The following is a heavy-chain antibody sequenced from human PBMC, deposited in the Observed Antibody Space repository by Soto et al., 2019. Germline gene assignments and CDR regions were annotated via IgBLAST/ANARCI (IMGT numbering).Heavy chain of an antibody. CDR1: GASVSSTSYY. V-gene: IGHV4-39*01. Sequence: SETLSLTCSVSGASVSSTSYYWGWIRQPPGMGLQWIGSLHYSGSIDYSPSLKGRVSMSLDTSKNQVSLRLSSVTAADTAVYYSGRHSHMLNNWFDPWGQGTLVTVSS. D-gene: IGHD3-10*02. CDR2: LHYSGSI. CDR3: GRHSHMLNNWFDP. J-gene: IGHJ5*02.